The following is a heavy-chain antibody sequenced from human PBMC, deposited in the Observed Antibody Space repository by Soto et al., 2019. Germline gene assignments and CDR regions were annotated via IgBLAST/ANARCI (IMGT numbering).Heavy chain of an antibody. J-gene: IGHJ4*02. CDR1: GGSISSSSYY. Sequence: PSETLSLTCTVSGGSISSSSYYWGWIRQPPGKGLEWIGSIYNSGSTYYNPSLKSRVTISVDTSKKQFSLKLSSVTAADTAVYYCASKVPNTGTGYFDYWGQGTLVTVSS. CDR2: IYNSGST. CDR3: ASKVPNTGTGYFDY. V-gene: IGHV4-39*01. D-gene: IGHD3-10*01.